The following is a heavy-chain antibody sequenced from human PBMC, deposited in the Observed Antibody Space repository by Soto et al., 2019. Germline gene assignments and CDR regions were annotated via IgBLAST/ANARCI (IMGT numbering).Heavy chain of an antibody. CDR2: ISGGGDTT. J-gene: IGHJ4*01. V-gene: IGHV3-23*01. CDR1: GFTFNNYA. D-gene: IGHD3-10*01. CDR3: AKGRGGSGSLTPRVDF. Sequence: EVQLLESGGGLVQPGGSLRLSCAASGFTFNNYAMTWVRQAPGKGLEWVSAISGGGDTTSYADSVKGRFTVSRDGSKNTLDLQMSSLRAEDTALYYCAKGRGGSGSLTPRVDFWGHGTLVTVSS.